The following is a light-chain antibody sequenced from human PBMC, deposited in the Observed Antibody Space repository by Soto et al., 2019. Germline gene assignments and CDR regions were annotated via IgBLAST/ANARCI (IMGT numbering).Light chain of an antibody. CDR3: SSYTTTTTPVL. V-gene: IGLV2-14*01. CDR2: DVS. Sequence: QSALTQPASVSGSPGQSITISCTGTSSDVGGYNYVSWYQQHPGKAPKLMIYDVSNRPSGVSNRFSGSKSGNTASLTISGRQAEDEADYYCSSYTTTTTPVLFGGGTKLTVL. CDR1: SSDVGGYNY. J-gene: IGLJ2*01.